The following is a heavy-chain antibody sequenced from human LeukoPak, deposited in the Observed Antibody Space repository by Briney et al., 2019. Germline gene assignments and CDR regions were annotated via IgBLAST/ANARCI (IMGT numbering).Heavy chain of an antibody. CDR1: GGTFSSYA. CDR3: ARGSYYYYYRDV. CDR2: IIPIFGTA. J-gene: IGHJ6*03. V-gene: IGHV1-69*05. Sequence: RASVKVSCKASGGTFSSYAISWVRQAPGQGLEWMGGIIPIFGTANYAQQFQGRVTITTDESTSTGYMELNRLRSEDPAVCYCARGSYYYYYRDVWGKGTTVTVSS.